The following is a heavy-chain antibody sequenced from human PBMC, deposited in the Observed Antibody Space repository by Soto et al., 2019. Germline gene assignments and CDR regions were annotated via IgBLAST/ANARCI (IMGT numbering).Heavy chain of an antibody. CDR2: VFYTGVT. V-gene: IGHV4-30-2*03. CDR1: GASIIGSYYS. D-gene: IGHD1-20*01. J-gene: IGHJ4*02. CDR3: ATSQKGYNWNYFDH. Sequence: SLTCAVSGASIIGSYYSWAWLRQSPGKGPVWLGSVFYTGVTFYNPSLESPVSVSVDTSTSQFSLKMSAVTAADTAVYYCATSQKGYNWNYFDHWGQGALVTVAS.